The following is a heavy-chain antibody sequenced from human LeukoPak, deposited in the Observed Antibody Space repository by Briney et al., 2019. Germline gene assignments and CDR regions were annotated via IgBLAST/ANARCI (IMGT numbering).Heavy chain of an antibody. CDR3: AGRRWYSYGFGGISYYYYGMDV. D-gene: IGHD5-18*01. CDR2: INHSGST. Sequence: SETPSLTCAVYGGSFSGYYWSWIRQPPGKGLEWIGEINHSGSTNYNPSLKSRVTISVDTSKNQFSLKLSSVTAADTAVYYCAGRRWYSYGFGGISYYYYGMDVWGQGTTVTVSS. J-gene: IGHJ6*02. V-gene: IGHV4-34*01. CDR1: GGSFSGYY.